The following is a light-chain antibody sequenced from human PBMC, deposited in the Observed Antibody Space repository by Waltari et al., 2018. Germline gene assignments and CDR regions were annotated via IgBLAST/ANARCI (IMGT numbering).Light chain of an antibody. CDR2: DVS. CDR1: SRDGGIFTY. CDR3: SSYTTSHSWV. Sequence: QSALTQPASVSGSPGKSITIFCTGTSRDGGIFTYVSWYQQHPGKPPKVIIHDVSNRPSGVSNRFSGSKSGNTASLTISGLQAEDEADYYCSSYTTSHSWVFGGGTKLTVL. J-gene: IGLJ3*02. V-gene: IGLV2-14*03.